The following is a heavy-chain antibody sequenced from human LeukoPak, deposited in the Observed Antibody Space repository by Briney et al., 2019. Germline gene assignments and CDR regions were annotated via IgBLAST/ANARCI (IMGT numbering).Heavy chain of an antibody. CDR2: IYYSGST. CDR1: GGSISSYY. D-gene: IGHD6-19*01. J-gene: IGHJ4*02. Sequence: PSETLSLTCTVSGGSISSYYRSWIRQPPGKGLEWIGYIYYSGSTNYNPSLKSRVTISVDTSKNQFSLKLSSVTAADTAVYYCARVGIAVAFDYWGQGTLVTVSS. CDR3: ARVGIAVAFDY. V-gene: IGHV4-59*01.